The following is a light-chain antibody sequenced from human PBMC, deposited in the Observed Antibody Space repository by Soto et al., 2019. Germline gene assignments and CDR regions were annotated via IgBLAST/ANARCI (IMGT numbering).Light chain of an antibody. V-gene: IGKV3-20*01. Sequence: EIVLTQSPGTLSLSPGERATLSCRTSQSVGSNYLAWYQQKPGQAPRLLIYGASSRATGIPDRFSASGSGTAFTLTISRVEPEDFAVYYCQQYGSSPPVTFGGGTKVEIK. CDR3: QQYGSSPPVT. J-gene: IGKJ4*01. CDR2: GAS. CDR1: QSVGSNY.